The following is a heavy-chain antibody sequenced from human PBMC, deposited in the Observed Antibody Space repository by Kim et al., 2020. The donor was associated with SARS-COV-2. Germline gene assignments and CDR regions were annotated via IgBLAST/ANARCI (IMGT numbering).Heavy chain of an antibody. CDR2: IKQDGSEM. V-gene: IGHV3-7*03. Sequence: GGSLRLSCVASGFTFSSYWMSWVRQTPERGLEWVANIKQDGSEMYYADSVKGRFTISRDNAKNSLSLHMNSLRVEDTATYSCVRAGGSSWFTLLAFDFWGQGTQVTVSS. CDR3: VRAGGSSWFTLLAFDF. CDR1: GFTFSSYW. J-gene: IGHJ4*02. D-gene: IGHD6-13*01.